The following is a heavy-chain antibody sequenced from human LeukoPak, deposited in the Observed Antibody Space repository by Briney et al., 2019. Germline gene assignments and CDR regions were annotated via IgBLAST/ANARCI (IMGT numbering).Heavy chain of an antibody. J-gene: IGHJ2*01. CDR2: IYYSGST. CDR3: ARGGVVRDWYFDL. V-gene: IGHV4-39*07. CDR1: GGSVSSSSYY. Sequence: SETLSLTCTVSGGSVSSSSYYWGWIRQPPGKGLEWIGSIYYSGSTYYNPSLKSRVTISVDTSKNQFSLKLSSVTAADTAVYYCARGGVVRDWYFDLWGRGTLVTVSS. D-gene: IGHD3-3*01.